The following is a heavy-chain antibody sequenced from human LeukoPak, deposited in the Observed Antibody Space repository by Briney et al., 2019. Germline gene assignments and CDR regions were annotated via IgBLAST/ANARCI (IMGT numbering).Heavy chain of an antibody. CDR1: GFTFGDYG. CDR3: GRSYALRYEVFDY. J-gene: IGHJ4*02. CDR2: INWNGGST. Sequence: PGGSLRLSCAASGFTFGDYGMTWFRQAPGKGLEWVSDINWNGGSTAYADSVKGRFTVSRDNAKNSLYLQMNSLRAEDTALYYCGRSYALRYEVFDYWGQGTLVTVSS. D-gene: IGHD2-2*01. V-gene: IGHV3-20*04.